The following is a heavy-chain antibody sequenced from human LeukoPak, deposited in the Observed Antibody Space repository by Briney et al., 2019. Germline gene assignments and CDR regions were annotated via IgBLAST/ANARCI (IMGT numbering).Heavy chain of an antibody. J-gene: IGHJ4*02. V-gene: IGHV3-23*01. CDR1: GFTFSSYA. CDR3: ANPHIYSGSYYGPFDY. CDR2: ISGSGGST. Sequence: GGSLRLSCAASGFTFSSYAMSWVRQAPGKGLEWVSAISGSGGSTYYADSVKGRFTISRDNSKNTLYLQMNCLRAEDTAVYYCANPHIYSGSYYGPFDYWGQGTLVTVSS. D-gene: IGHD1-26*01.